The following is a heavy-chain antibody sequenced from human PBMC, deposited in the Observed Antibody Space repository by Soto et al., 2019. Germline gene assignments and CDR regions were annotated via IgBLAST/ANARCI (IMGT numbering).Heavy chain of an antibody. J-gene: IGHJ4*02. CDR1: GLTFSDFY. CDR3: ARGNSGFDFWDY. V-gene: IGHV3-11*06. Sequence: PGGSLRLSCTASGLTFSDFYMTWVRQAPGRGLQWLSYISPTSSYTNYADSLKGRFTVSRDNARNSLFLQMNSLGVDDTAVYYCARGNSGFDFWDYWGQGTRVTVSS. CDR2: ISPTSSYT. D-gene: IGHD5-12*01.